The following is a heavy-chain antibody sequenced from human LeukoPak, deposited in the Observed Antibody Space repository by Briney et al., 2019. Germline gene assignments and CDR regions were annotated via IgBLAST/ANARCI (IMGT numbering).Heavy chain of an antibody. Sequence: PSETLSLTCAVYGGSFSGYYWNWIRQTPEKGLEWIGEMNPSGSTSYNPSLKSRVTISVDTSKNQFSLKLSSVTAADMAVYYCAPGRQDVTMIVVVMTAVSYYLDVWGKGTTVTVSS. CDR1: GGSFSGYY. CDR2: MNPSGST. V-gene: IGHV4-34*01. CDR3: APGRQDVTMIVVVMTAVSYYLDV. J-gene: IGHJ6*03. D-gene: IGHD3-22*01.